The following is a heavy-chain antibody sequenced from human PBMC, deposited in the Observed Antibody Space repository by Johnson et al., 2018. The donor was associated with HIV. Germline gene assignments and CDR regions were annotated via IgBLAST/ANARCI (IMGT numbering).Heavy chain of an antibody. D-gene: IGHD3-22*01. CDR2: ISYDGSNK. Sequence: QVQLVESGGGVVQPGRSLRLSCAASGFTFSSYAMHWVRQAPGKGLEWVAVISYDGSNKYYADSVTGRFTISSDNAKNSLYLQMNSLRAEDTAVYYCARDWGPRLDYYDSSGYYWAFDIWGQGTMVTVSS. CDR3: ARDWGPRLDYYDSSGYYWAFDI. V-gene: IGHV3-30-3*01. CDR1: GFTFSSYA. J-gene: IGHJ3*02.